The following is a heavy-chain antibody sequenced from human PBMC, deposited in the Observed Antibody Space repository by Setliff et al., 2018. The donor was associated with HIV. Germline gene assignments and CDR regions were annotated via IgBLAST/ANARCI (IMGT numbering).Heavy chain of an antibody. CDR2: IKEDGSEK. CDR1: GFTFSTYS. D-gene: IGHD2-8*01. J-gene: IGHJ5*01. Sequence: PGGSLRLSCAASGFTFSTYSMTWVRQAPGKGLEWVANIKEDGSEKHYVDSVRGRFTISRDNAKNSLFLQMNSLRVEDTAVYYCARPLLRTNTVYGILGNWFDSWGRGTLVTVSS. V-gene: IGHV3-7*03. CDR3: ARPLLRTNTVYGILGNWFDS.